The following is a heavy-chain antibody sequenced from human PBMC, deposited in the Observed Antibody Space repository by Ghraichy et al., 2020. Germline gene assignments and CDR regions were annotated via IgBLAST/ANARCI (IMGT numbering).Heavy chain of an antibody. Sequence: GGSLRLSCADSGSTYSNYVLNLVCQAPGEGLEWVSGIIGDGGTTFHADSVRGRFTISRDNSKNTLYLQMNSLRVEDTAVYYCAKGYGMDIWGQGTTVTVSS. CDR3: AKGYGMDI. V-gene: IGHV3-23*01. J-gene: IGHJ6*02. D-gene: IGHD2-15*01. CDR1: GSTYSNYV. CDR2: IIGDGGTT.